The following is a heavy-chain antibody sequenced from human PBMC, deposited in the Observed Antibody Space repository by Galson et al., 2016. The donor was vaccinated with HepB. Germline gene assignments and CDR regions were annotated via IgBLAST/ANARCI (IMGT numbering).Heavy chain of an antibody. Sequence: SLRLSCAAAGFTFNNYWMHWVRQAPGKGLVWVSRINSDGSTTSYADSVKGRFTISRDNAKSTLYLQMNSLRVDDTAIYYCTKGGSTHSDYWGQGTLVTVSS. CDR2: INSDGSTT. CDR1: GFTFNNYW. V-gene: IGHV3-74*01. CDR3: TKGGSTHSDY. D-gene: IGHD5-12*01. J-gene: IGHJ4*02.